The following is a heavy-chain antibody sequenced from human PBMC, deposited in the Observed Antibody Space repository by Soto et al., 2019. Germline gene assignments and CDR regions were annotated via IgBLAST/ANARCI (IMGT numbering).Heavy chain of an antibody. J-gene: IGHJ3*02. D-gene: IGHD6-13*01. CDR1: GYTFTSYG. V-gene: IGHV1-18*01. CDR3: ARNEQQLVSPAFDI. Sequence: GASLKVSCKASGYTFTSYGISWVRQAPGQGLEWMGWISAYNGNTNYAQKLQGRVTMTTDTSTSTAYVELRSLRSDDTAVYYCARNEQQLVSPAFDIWGQGTMVTVSS. CDR2: ISAYNGNT.